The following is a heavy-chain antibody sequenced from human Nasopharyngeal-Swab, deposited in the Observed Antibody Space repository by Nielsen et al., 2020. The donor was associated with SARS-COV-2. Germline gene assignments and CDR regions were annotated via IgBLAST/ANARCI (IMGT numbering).Heavy chain of an antibody. CDR2: INWDDHK. CDR3: ARMYSTGYHYYGMDV. V-gene: IGHV2-70*01. Sequence: SGPTLVKPTQTLTLTCTFSGFPLSASGMCVTWIRQTPGKALEWLALINWDDHKYYSTSLRTRLNISKDTSKNQVVLTMTNMDPVDTGTYYCARMYSTGYHYYGMDVWGQGTTITVSS. J-gene: IGHJ6*02. CDR1: GFPLSASGMC. D-gene: IGHD1-26*01.